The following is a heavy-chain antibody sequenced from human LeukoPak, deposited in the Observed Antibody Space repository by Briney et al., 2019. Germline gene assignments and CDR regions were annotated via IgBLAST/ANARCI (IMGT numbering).Heavy chain of an antibody. V-gene: IGHV1-69*01. CDR1: GGTFSSYA. J-gene: IGHJ6*02. CDR2: IIPTFGTA. Sequence: SVKVSCKASGGTFSSYAISWVRQAPGQGLEWMGGIIPTFGTANYAQKFQGRVTITADESTSTAYMELSSLRSEDTAVYYCARGVRSLRRDYYYYYGMDVWGQGTTVTVSS. CDR3: ARGVRSLRRDYYYYYGMDV. D-gene: IGHD4-17*01.